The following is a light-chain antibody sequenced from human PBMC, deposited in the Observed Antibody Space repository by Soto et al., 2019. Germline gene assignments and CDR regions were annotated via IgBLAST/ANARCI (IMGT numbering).Light chain of an antibody. Sequence: EIVLTQSPGTLSLSPWERATLSCRASQSVSSSYLAWYQQKPGQAPRLLIYGASSRATGIPDRFSGSGSGTDFTLTISRLEPEDFAVYYCQQYGSSLRAFGGGTKVDIK. J-gene: IGKJ4*01. V-gene: IGKV3-20*01. CDR1: QSVSSSY. CDR2: GAS. CDR3: QQYGSSLRA.